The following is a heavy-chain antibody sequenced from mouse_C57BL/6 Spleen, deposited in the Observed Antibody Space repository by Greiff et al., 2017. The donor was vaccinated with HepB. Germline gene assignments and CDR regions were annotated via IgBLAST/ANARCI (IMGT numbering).Heavy chain of an antibody. CDR1: GYTFTSYG. CDR2: IYPRSGNT. D-gene: IGHD1-1*01. CDR3: ARENPPYYYGSSPGYFDV. Sequence: QVQLQQSGAELARPGASVKLSCKASGYTFTSYGISWVKQRTGQGLEWIGEIYPRSGNTYYNEKFKGKATLTADKSSSTAYMELRSLTSEDSAVYFCARENPPYYYGSSPGYFDVWGTGTTVTVSS. V-gene: IGHV1-81*01. J-gene: IGHJ1*03.